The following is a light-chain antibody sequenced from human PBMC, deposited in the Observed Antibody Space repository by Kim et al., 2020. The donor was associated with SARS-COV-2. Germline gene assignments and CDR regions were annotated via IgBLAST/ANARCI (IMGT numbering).Light chain of an antibody. CDR1: RLGDKY. Sequence: VSPGQTASITCAGDRLGDKYVSWYQQKPGQSPVLLIYQYNTRPSGIPERFSGSNSESSATLTISGTQAMDEADYYCQAWDSGSYVFGAGTKVTVL. CDR3: QAWDSGSYV. V-gene: IGLV3-1*01. J-gene: IGLJ1*01. CDR2: QYN.